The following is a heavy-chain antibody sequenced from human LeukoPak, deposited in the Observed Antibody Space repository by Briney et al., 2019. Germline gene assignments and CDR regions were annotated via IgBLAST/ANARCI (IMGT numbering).Heavy chain of an antibody. CDR3: ARYCTSTTCILRGFDY. J-gene: IGHJ4*02. CDR1: GYSFTSGHY. CDR2: IYHTGSA. V-gene: IGHV4-38-2*01. D-gene: IGHD2-2*01. Sequence: SETLSLTCSVSGYSFTSGHYWGWIRQPPGKGLEWIANIYHTGSAHYNPSLKSRVTISVDTSTNRFSLKLSSVTAADTAVYYCARYCTSTTCILRGFDYWGQGTLVAVSS.